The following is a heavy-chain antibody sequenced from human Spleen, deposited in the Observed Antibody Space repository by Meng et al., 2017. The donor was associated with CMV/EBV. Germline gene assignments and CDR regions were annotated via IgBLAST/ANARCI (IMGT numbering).Heavy chain of an antibody. CDR1: GFTFSSYE. CDR3: AKDCGSYSYYYYGMDV. D-gene: IGHD1-26*01. CDR2: ISSSGSTI. J-gene: IGHJ6*02. Sequence: GESLKISCAASGFTFSSYEMNWVRQAPGKGLEWVSYISSSGSTIYYADSVKGRFTISRDNTKNSLYLQMNSLRAEDTAVYYCAKDCGSYSYYYYGMDVWGQGTTVTVSS. V-gene: IGHV3-48*03.